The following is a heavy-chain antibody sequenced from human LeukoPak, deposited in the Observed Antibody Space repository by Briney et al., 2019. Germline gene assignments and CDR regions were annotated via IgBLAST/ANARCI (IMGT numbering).Heavy chain of an antibody. CDR1: GFSFSSYS. CDR2: ISSRSRTI. J-gene: IGHJ4*02. CDR3: ARESGGGYDPFDY. V-gene: IGHV3-48*04. D-gene: IGHD5-12*01. Sequence: GGSLRLSCAASGFSFSSYSMNWVRQAPGKGLEWVSSISSRSRTIYYADSVKGRFTISRDNAKNSLYLQMSSQRAEDTAVYYCARESGGGYDPFDYWGQGTLVTVSS.